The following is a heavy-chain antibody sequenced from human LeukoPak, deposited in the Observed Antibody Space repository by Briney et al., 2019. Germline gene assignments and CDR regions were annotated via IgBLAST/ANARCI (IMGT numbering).Heavy chain of an antibody. CDR2: IWYDGSNK. Sequence: PGGSLRLSCAASGFTFSSYGMHWVRQAPGQGLEWVAVIWYDGSNKYYADSVKGRFTISRDNSKNTLYLQMNSLRAEDTAVYYCAREGRCSSTSCYDYYYGMDVWGQGTTVTVSS. D-gene: IGHD2-2*01. CDR1: GFTFSSYG. J-gene: IGHJ6*02. V-gene: IGHV3-33*08. CDR3: AREGRCSSTSCYDYYYGMDV.